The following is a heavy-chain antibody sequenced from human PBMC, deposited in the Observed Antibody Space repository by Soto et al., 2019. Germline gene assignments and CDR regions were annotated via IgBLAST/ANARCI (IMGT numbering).Heavy chain of an antibody. CDR1: GYPFTSYG. CDR2: ISAYNGNT. J-gene: IGHJ5*02. D-gene: IGHD3-3*01. Sequence: ASVKVSCKASGYPFTSYGISWVRQAPGQGLEWMGWISAYNGNTNYAQKLQGRVTMTTDTSTSTAYMELRSLRSDDTAVYYCARVNHARFYDFWSGNWFDPWGQGTLVTVSS. V-gene: IGHV1-18*01. CDR3: ARVNHARFYDFWSGNWFDP.